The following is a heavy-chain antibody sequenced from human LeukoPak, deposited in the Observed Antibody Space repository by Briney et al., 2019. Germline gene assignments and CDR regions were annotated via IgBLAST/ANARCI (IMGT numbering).Heavy chain of an antibody. D-gene: IGHD3-22*01. V-gene: IGHV4-59*01. CDR2: IYYSGST. J-gene: IGHJ4*02. Sequence: PSETLSLTCTVSGGSISSYYWSWIRQPPGKGLEWIGYIYYSGSTNYNPSLKSRVTISVDTSKNQFSLKLSSVTAADTAVYYCARARYYYDSSGYFYLDYWGQGTLVTVSS. CDR3: ARARYYYDSSGYFYLDY. CDR1: GGSISSYY.